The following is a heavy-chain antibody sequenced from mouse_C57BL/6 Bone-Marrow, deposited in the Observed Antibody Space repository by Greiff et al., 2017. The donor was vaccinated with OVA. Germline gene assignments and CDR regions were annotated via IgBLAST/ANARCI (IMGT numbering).Heavy chain of an antibody. CDR2: IDPSDSYT. V-gene: IGHV1-69*01. CDR1: GYTFTSYW. CDR3: ARWGLPFAY. J-gene: IGHJ3*01. Sequence: VQLQQPGAELVMPGASVKLSCKASGYTFTSYWMPWVKQRPGQGLEWIGEIDPSDSYTNYNQKFKGKSTLTVDKSSSTAYMQLSSLTSEDSAVYYCARWGLPFAYWGQGTLVTVSA.